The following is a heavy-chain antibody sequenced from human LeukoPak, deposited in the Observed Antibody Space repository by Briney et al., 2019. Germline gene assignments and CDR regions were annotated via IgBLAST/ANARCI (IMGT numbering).Heavy chain of an antibody. CDR3: ARAMYGSGSYSGY. V-gene: IGHV5-51*01. J-gene: IGHJ4*02. CDR1: GYSFTSYW. CDR2: IYPGDSDT. D-gene: IGHD3-10*01. Sequence: GESLKISWKGSGYSFTSYWIGWVGQMPWKCLEWMGIIYPGDSDTRYSPSFQGQVTISADKSISTAYLQWSSLKASDTAMYYCARAMYGSGSYSGYWGQGTLVTVSS.